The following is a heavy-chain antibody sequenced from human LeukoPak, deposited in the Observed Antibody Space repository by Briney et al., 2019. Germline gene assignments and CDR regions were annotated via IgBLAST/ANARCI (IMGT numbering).Heavy chain of an antibody. CDR3: ARAPFHYYDSSGYQVTDY. CDR1: GGSFSGYY. D-gene: IGHD3-22*01. CDR2: INHSGST. Sequence: SETLSLTCAVYGGSFSGYYWSWIRQPPGKGLEWIGEINHSGSTNYNPSLKSRVTISVDTSKNQFSLKLSSVTAADTAVYYCARAPFHYYDSSGYQVTDYWGQGTLVTVSS. J-gene: IGHJ4*02. V-gene: IGHV4-34*01.